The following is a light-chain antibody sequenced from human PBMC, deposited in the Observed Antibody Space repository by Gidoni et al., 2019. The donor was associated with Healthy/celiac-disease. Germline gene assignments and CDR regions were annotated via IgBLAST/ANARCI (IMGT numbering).Light chain of an antibody. J-gene: IGKJ1*01. Sequence: DIQMTQSPSSLSASVGDRVTITCRASQSISSYLNWYQQKPGTAPKLLIYAASRLQSGVPSRFSGSGSGTDFTLTISSLQPEDFATYYCQQSYSIPVTFGQGTKVEIK. CDR1: QSISSY. CDR2: AAS. V-gene: IGKV1-39*01. CDR3: QQSYSIPVT.